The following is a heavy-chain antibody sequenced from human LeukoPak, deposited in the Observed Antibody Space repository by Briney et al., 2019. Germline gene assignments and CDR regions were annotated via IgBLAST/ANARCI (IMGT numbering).Heavy chain of an antibody. Sequence: GGSLRLSCAASGSTFSSYAMSWVRQAPGKGLEWVSAISGSGGSTYYADSVKGRFTISRDNSKNTLYLQMNSLRAEDTAVYYCAKDRDYYDSSGYYRYYYYYYGMDVWGQGTTVTVSS. CDR2: ISGSGGST. CDR3: AKDRDYYDSSGYYRYYYYYYGMDV. V-gene: IGHV3-23*01. J-gene: IGHJ6*02. CDR1: GSTFSSYA. D-gene: IGHD3-22*01.